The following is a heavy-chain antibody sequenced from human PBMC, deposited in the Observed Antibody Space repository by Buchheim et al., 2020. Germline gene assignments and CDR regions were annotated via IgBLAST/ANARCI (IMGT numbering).Heavy chain of an antibody. CDR2: MNPNSGNT. V-gene: IGHV1-8*01. D-gene: IGHD3-3*01. Sequence: QVQLVQSGAEVKKPGASVKVSCKASGYTFTSYDINWVRQATGQGLEWMGWMNPNSGNTGYAQKFQGRVTMTRNTSISTACMELSSLRSEDTAVYYCARGLRDFWSGYAYYYYYYYMDVWGKGTT. CDR3: ARGLRDFWSGYAYYYYYYYMDV. J-gene: IGHJ6*03. CDR1: GYTFTSYD.